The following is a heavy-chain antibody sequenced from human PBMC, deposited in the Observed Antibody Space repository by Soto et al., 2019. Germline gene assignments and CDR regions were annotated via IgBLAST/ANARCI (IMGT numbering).Heavy chain of an antibody. CDR2: IYYSGST. V-gene: IGHV4-59*01. CDR3: ASGRYRHGNEY. D-gene: IGHD5-18*01. J-gene: IGHJ4*02. Sequence: KPSETLSLTCTVSSDSIGSYYWSWIRQPPGQGLEWIGYIYYSGSTNYNPSLKSRLTISLDTSKNQLSLKLSSVTAADTAVYYCASGRYRHGNEYWGQGTLVTVSS. CDR1: SDSIGSYY.